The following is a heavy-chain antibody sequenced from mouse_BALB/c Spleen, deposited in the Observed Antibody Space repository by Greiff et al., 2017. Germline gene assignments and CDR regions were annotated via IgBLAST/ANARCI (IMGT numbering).Heavy chain of an antibody. CDR3: ARDYGRRGYAMDY. V-gene: IGHV5-6-3*01. Sequence: VQLKESGGGLVQPGGSLKLSCAASGFTFSSYGMSWVRQTPDKRLELVATINSNGGSTYYPDSVKGRCTISRDNAKNTLYLQMSSLKSEDTAMYYCARDYGRRGYAMDYWGQGTSVTVSS. CDR1: GFTFSSYG. CDR2: INSNGGST. J-gene: IGHJ4*01. D-gene: IGHD1-1*01.